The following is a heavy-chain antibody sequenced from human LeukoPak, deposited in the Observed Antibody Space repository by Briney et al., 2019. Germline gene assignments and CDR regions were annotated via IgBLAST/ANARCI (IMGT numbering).Heavy chain of an antibody. CDR3: ARDYDSSGYYYGFGAFDI. J-gene: IGHJ3*02. Sequence: GGSLRLSCAASGFTVSSNYMSWVRQAPGKGLDGVSVIYSGGSTYYADSVKGRFTISRDNSKNTLYLQMNSLRAEDTAVYYCARDYDSSGYYYGFGAFDIWGQGTMVTVSS. CDR2: IYSGGST. V-gene: IGHV3-53*01. D-gene: IGHD3-22*01. CDR1: GFTVSSNY.